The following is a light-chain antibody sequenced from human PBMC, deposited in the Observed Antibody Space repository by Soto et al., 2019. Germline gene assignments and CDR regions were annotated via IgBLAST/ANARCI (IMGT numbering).Light chain of an antibody. CDR3: SSYTSSNTLLYV. J-gene: IGLJ1*01. CDR1: SSDVSGYKY. Sequence: QSALTQPASVSGSPGQSFTISCTGTSSDVSGYKYVSWYQQHPGKAPKLMIYEVSNRPSGISNRFSGSKSGNTASLTISGLQAEDEADYYCSSYTSSNTLLYVFGTGTKVTVL. V-gene: IGLV2-14*01. CDR2: EVS.